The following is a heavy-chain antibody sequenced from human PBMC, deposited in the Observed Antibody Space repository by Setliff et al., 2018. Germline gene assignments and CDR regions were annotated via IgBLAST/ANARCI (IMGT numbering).Heavy chain of an antibody. V-gene: IGHV4-39*01. CDR1: GGPISSSNYY. CDR2: INYRGST. D-gene: IGHD3-10*01. Sequence: PSETLSLTCTVSGGPISSSNYYWGWIRQPPGKGLEWIGSINYRGSTHDNPSLRSRVTMSVDAPDNQFSVKLSSVTAADTAVYYCARHKSNGSGSYPSLYMDVWGKGIMVTAP. J-gene: IGHJ6*03. CDR3: ARHKSNGSGSYPSLYMDV.